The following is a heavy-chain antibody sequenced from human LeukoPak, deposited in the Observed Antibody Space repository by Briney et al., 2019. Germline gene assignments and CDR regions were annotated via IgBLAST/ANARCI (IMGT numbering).Heavy chain of an antibody. Sequence: PSETLSLTCAAYGGSFSGYYWSWIRQPPGKGLEWIGEINHSGSTNYNPSLKSRVTISVDTSKNQFSLKLSSVTAADTAVYYCARHPRGSYYWFDPWGQGTLVTVSS. J-gene: IGHJ5*02. V-gene: IGHV4-34*01. CDR2: INHSGST. D-gene: IGHD1-26*01. CDR3: ARHPRGSYYWFDP. CDR1: GGSFSGYY.